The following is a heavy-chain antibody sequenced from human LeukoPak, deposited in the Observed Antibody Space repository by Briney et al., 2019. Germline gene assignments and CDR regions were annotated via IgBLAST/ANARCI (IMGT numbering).Heavy chain of an antibody. D-gene: IGHD2-2*01. CDR1: GFTVSRNY. V-gene: IGHV3-53*05. J-gene: IGHJ5*02. Sequence: GGSLRLSCAASGFTVSRNYMSWVRQAPGKGLEWVSVIYSGGTTYYADSVKGRFTISRDNSKNTLYLQMGSLRAEDMAVYYCARGALGYCSSTSCFATQFGAWGQGTLVTVSS. CDR3: ARGALGYCSSTSCFATQFGA. CDR2: IYSGGTT.